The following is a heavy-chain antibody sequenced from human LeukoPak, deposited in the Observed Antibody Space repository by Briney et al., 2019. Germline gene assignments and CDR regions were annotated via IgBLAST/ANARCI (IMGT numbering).Heavy chain of an antibody. CDR2: IYYSGST. CDR3: ARVYDYVWGSYRVGGYYFDY. V-gene: IGHV4-39*07. J-gene: IGHJ4*02. Sequence: SETLSLTCTVSGGSISSSDYYWGWIRQPPGKGLEWIGTIYYSGSTYYNPSLKSRVTMSVDTPKNQFSLKLSSVTAADTAVYYCARVYDYVWGSYRVGGYYFDYWGQGALVTVSS. D-gene: IGHD3-16*02. CDR1: GGSISSSDYY.